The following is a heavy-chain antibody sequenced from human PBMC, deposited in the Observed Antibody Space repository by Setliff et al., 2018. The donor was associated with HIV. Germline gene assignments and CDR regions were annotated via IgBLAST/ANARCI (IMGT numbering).Heavy chain of an antibody. V-gene: IGHV4-61*09. D-gene: IGHD3-3*01. J-gene: IGHJ4*02. CDR1: GGSIGSGYYY. CDR3: ARVRRDDFWTGPFVY. CDR2: IYTSGST. Sequence: SETLSLTCTVSGGSIGSGYYYWSWIRQPAGKGLEWIGHIYTSGSTNYNPSLKSRVTISVDTSKNQFSLKLSSVTAADTAVYYCARVRRDDFWTGPFVYWGQGTLVTVSS.